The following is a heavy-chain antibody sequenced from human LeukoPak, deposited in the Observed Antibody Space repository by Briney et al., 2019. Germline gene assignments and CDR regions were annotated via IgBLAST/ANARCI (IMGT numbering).Heavy chain of an antibody. J-gene: IGHJ4*02. V-gene: IGHV3-23*01. D-gene: IGHD2-2*01. Sequence: GGSLRLSCAASGFTFSSYAMSWVRRAPGKGLEWVSAISGSGGSTYYADSVKGRFTISRDNSKNTLYLQMNSLRAEDTAVYYCAKGGQGVVPAAIAYWGQGTLVTVSS. CDR2: ISGSGGST. CDR3: AKGGQGVVPAAIAY. CDR1: GFTFSSYA.